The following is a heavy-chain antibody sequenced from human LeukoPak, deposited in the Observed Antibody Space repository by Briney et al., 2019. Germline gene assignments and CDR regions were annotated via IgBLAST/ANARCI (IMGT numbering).Heavy chain of an antibody. CDR3: AKVAVVTAISIDY. CDR1: GFTFSSYA. J-gene: IGHJ4*02. Sequence: GGSLRLSCAAPGFTFSSYAMSWVRQAPGKRLEGVSAISGSGGSTYYADSVKGRFTISRDNSKNTLYLQMNSLRAEDTAVYYCAKVAVVTAISIDYWGQGTLVTVSS. CDR2: ISGSGGST. V-gene: IGHV3-23*01. D-gene: IGHD2-21*02.